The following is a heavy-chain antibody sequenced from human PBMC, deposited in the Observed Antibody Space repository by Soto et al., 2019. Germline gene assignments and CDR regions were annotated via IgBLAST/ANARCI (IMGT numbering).Heavy chain of an antibody. CDR2: IYYSGSS. CDR3: ARVEGSSYYFRHDC. J-gene: IGHJ4*02. D-gene: IGHD1-26*01. V-gene: IGHV4-31*03. Sequence: SETLSLTCTVSGGSISSGSYHWSWIRQHPGKGLEWIGNIYYSGSSYYNPSLKSRATISIDTSKDQFSLRLGSVTAADTAVYYCARVEGSSYYFRHDCWGRGTIVTVSS. CDR1: GGSISSGSYH.